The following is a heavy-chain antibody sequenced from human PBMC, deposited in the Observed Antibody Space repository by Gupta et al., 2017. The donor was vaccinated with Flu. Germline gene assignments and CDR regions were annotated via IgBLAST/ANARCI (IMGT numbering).Heavy chain of an antibody. V-gene: IGHV1-2*02. J-gene: IGHJ3*01. CDR1: GYTFTDYY. CDR2: INPKNGGT. Sequence: QVQLVQSGAEVRKPGASVKVSCKTSGYTFTDYYIQWVRQAPGQGLEWMGWINPKNGGTNFVQRFQGRVTLTMDTSSNTVYMELNRLRSDDTAGYYCARTLSSADGFDVWGQGTRVTVSS. CDR3: ARTLSSADGFDV.